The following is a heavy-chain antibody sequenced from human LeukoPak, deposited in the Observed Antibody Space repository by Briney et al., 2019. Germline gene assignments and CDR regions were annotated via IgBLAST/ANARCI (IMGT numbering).Heavy chain of an antibody. V-gene: IGHV1-18*04. D-gene: IGHD3-22*01. J-gene: IGHJ4*02. Sequence: ASVKVSCKASGYTFTSYYMHWVRQAPGQGLEWMGWISAYNGNTNYAQKLQGRVTMTTDTSTSTAYMELRSLRSDDTAVYYCARWDDTYYYDSSGYYYDYWGQGTLVTVSS. CDR3: ARWDDTYYYDSSGYYYDY. CDR1: GYTFTSYY. CDR2: ISAYNGNT.